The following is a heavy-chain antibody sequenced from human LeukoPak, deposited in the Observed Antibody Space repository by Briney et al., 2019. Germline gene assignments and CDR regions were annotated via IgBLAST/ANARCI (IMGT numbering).Heavy chain of an antibody. CDR2: INWNGGST. V-gene: IGHV3-20*04. Sequence: GGSLRLSCAASGFTFDDYGMSWVRQAPGKGLEWVSGINWNGGSTGYADSVKGRFTISRDNAKNSLYLQMNSLRAEDTALYYCARLSFHYDFWSGYYKGPYYYYYMDVWGKGTTVTVSS. CDR1: GFTFDDYG. D-gene: IGHD3-3*01. CDR3: ARLSFHYDFWSGYYKGPYYYYYMDV. J-gene: IGHJ6*03.